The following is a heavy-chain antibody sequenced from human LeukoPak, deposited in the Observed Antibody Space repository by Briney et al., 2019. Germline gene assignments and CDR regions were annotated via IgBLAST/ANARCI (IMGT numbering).Heavy chain of an antibody. V-gene: IGHV3-53*01. J-gene: IGHJ4*02. D-gene: IGHD3-22*01. CDR1: GFSVSDNS. CDR3: ARTRTGYSSGYYY. Sequence: QSGGSLRLSCTVSGFSVSDNSMSWVRQAPGKGLEWVSFIYSGTTHYSDSVKGRFTISRDNSKNTLYLQMNSLRAEDTAVYYCARTRTGYSSGYYYWGQGTLVTVSS. CDR2: IYSGTT.